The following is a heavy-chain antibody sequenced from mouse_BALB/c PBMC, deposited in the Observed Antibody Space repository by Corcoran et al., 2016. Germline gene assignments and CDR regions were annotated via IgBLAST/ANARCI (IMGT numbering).Heavy chain of an antibody. Sequence: QVQLQQSGPELVKPGAPVKISCKASDYSFTSYYIHWVKQRTGQGLEWIGWIFPGSGNTKYNEKFKGKATLTADTSSSTAYMQLSSLTSEDSAVYFCARDGYDYYAMDYWGQGTSVTVSS. CDR2: IFPGSGNT. J-gene: IGHJ4*01. CDR3: ARDGYDYYAMDY. V-gene: IGHV1-66*01. CDR1: DYSFTSYY. D-gene: IGHD2-2*01.